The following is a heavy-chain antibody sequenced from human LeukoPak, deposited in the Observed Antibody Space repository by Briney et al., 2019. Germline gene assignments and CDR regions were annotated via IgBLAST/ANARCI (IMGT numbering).Heavy chain of an antibody. D-gene: IGHD3-16*02. CDR3: AREGIMITFGGVIVPLHWFDP. Sequence: PSGTLSLTCTVPGYSISSGYYWGWIRQPPGKGLEWIGSIYHSGSTYYNPSLKSRVTISVDTSKNQFSLKLSSVTAADTAVYYCAREGIMITFGGVIVPLHWFDPWGQGTLVTVSS. CDR2: IYHSGST. J-gene: IGHJ5*02. CDR1: GYSISSGYY. V-gene: IGHV4-38-2*02.